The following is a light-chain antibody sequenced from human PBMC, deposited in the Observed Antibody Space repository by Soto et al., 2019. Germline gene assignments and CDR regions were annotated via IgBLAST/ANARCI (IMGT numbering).Light chain of an antibody. Sequence: QSVLTQPASVSLSPGQSITISCCGTSNDVGAYNFVSWYQQHPGRAPKLILYDVTSRPSNVSNRFSGSKSGNTASLSISGLRPEDEADYFCSSYTRTATRYVFGSGTKVTVL. CDR1: SNDVGAYNF. J-gene: IGLJ1*01. CDR3: SSYTRTATRYV. CDR2: DVT. V-gene: IGLV2-14*03.